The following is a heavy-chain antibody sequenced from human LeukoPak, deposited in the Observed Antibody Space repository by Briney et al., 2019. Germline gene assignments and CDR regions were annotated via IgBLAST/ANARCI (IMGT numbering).Heavy chain of an antibody. V-gene: IGHV3-48*03. D-gene: IGHD3-10*01. Sequence: GGSLRLSCAASGFTFSSYEMNWVRQAPGKGLEWVSYISSSGSTIYYADSVKGRFTISRDNAKNSLYLQMNSLRAEDTAVYYCARGTLLWFGSVAVYYYYGMDVWGQGTTVTVSS. CDR2: ISSSGSTI. CDR1: GFTFSSYE. CDR3: ARGTLLWFGSVAVYYYYGMDV. J-gene: IGHJ6*02.